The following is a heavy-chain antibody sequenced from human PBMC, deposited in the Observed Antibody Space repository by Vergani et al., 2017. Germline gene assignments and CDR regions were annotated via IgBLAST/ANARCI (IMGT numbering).Heavy chain of an antibody. D-gene: IGHD3-9*01. CDR2: ISSSSSTI. CDR3: ARDVPTRFYDILTGYYPEPLYYYYGMDV. V-gene: IGHV3-48*01. CDR1: GFTFSSYS. J-gene: IGHJ6*02. Sequence: EVQLVESGGGLVQPGGSLRLSCAASGFTFSSYSMNWVRQAPGKGLEWVSYISSSSSTIYYADSVKGRFTISRDNAKNSLYLQMNSLRAEDTAVYYCARDVPTRFYDILTGYYPEPLYYYYGMDVWGQGTTVTVSS.